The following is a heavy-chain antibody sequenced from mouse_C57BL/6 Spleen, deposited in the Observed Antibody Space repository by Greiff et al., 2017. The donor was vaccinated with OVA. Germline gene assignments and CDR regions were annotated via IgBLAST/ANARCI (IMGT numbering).Heavy chain of an antibody. Sequence: EVKVVESGGGLVKPGGSLKLSCAASGFTFSSYAMSWVRQTPEKRLEWVATISDGGSYTYYPDNVKGRFTISRDNAKNNLYLQMSHLKSEDTAMYYCARVSDSHWYFDVWGTGTTVTVSS. CDR2: ISDGGSYT. D-gene: IGHD2-4*01. CDR3: ARVSDSHWYFDV. J-gene: IGHJ1*03. CDR1: GFTFSSYA. V-gene: IGHV5-4*03.